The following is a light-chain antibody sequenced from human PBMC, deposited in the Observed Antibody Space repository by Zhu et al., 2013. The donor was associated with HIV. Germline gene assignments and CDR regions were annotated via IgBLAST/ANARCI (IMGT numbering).Light chain of an antibody. CDR3: QQRGNWPLT. J-gene: IGKJ5*01. V-gene: IGKV3-11*01. CDR2: DAS. CDR1: QSVSSY. Sequence: EIVLTQSPATLSLSPGERATLSCRASQSVSSYLAWYQQKPGQAPRLLIYDASNRATGIPARFSGSGSGTDFTLTISSLESEDIALYYCQQRGNWPLTFGQGTRLEIK.